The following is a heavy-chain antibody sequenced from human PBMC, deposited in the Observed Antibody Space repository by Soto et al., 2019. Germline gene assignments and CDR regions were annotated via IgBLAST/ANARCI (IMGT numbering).Heavy chain of an antibody. D-gene: IGHD3-22*01. V-gene: IGHV3-74*01. CDR2: INSDGSST. CDR3: ARDTYYYDSSGYDPFDY. Sequence: QPGGSLRLSCAASGFTFSSYWMHWVRQGPGKGLVWVSRINSDGSSTRYADSVKGRFTISRDNAKNTLNLQMNSLRAEDTAVYYCARDTYYYDSSGYDPFDYWGQGTLVTVSS. J-gene: IGHJ4*02. CDR1: GFTFSSYW.